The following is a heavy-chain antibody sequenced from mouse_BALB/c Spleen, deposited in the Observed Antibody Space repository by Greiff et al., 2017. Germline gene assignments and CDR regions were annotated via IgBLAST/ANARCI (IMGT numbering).Heavy chain of an antibody. D-gene: IGHD1-2*01. V-gene: IGHV1-15*01. CDR2: IDPETGGT. CDR1: GYTFTDYE. CDR3: ARLRLPY. J-gene: IGHJ3*01. Sequence: QVQLKQSGAELVRPGASVTLSCKASGYTFTDYEMHWVKQTPVHGLEWIGAIDPETGGTAYNQKFKGKATLTADKSSSTAYMELRSLTSEDSAVYYCARLRLPYWGQGTLVTVSA.